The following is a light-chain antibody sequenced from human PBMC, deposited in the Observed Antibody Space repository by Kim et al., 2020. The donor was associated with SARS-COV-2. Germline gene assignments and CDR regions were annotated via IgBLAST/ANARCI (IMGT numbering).Light chain of an antibody. Sequence: QSALTQPASVSGSPGQSITISCTGTSSDVGSYNLVSWYQQHPGKAPKLMIYEGSKRPSGVSNRFSGSKSGNTASLTISGLQAEDEADYYCCSYAGSSNVVFGGGTHLTVL. V-gene: IGLV2-23*01. CDR1: SSDVGSYNL. J-gene: IGLJ2*01. CDR3: CSYAGSSNVV. CDR2: EGS.